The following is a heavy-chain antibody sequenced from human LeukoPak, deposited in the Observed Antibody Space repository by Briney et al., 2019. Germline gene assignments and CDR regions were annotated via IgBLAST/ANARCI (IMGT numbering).Heavy chain of an antibody. J-gene: IGHJ4*02. V-gene: IGHV4-59*11. Sequence: SETLSLTCTVSGGSISSHYWSWIRQPPGKGLEWIGYIYYSGSTNYNPSLKSRVTISVDTSKNQFCLKLSSVTAADTAVYYCARGYDFWSGYLYDYWGQGTLVTVSS. CDR1: GGSISSHY. D-gene: IGHD3-3*01. CDR3: ARGYDFWSGYLYDY. CDR2: IYYSGST.